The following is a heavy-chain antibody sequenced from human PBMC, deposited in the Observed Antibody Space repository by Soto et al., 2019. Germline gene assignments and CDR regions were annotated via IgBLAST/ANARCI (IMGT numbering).Heavy chain of an antibody. V-gene: IGHV3-23*01. Sequence: GGSLRLSCAASGFTFSSYAMSWVRQAPGKGLEWVSAISGRGGSTYYADSVKGRFTIYRDNSKNTLCLQMNSLRAEDTAVYYCAKFITGTTTYFDYWGQGTLVTVSS. J-gene: IGHJ4*02. CDR1: GFTFSSYA. CDR3: AKFITGTTTYFDY. D-gene: IGHD1-7*01. CDR2: ISGRGGST.